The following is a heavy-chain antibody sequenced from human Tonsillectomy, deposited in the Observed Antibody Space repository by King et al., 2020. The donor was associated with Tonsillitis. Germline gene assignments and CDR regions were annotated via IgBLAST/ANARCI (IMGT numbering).Heavy chain of an antibody. CDR3: ARGYCSSTSCLYYYYYYYMDV. V-gene: IGHV1-8*01. Sequence: VQLVESGAEVKKPGASVKVSCKASGYTFTSYDINWVRQATGQGIEWMGWMNPNSGNTGYAQKFQGRVTMTRNNYISTAYMELSSLRSEETAVYYCARGYCSSTSCLYYYYYYYMDVWGKGTTVTVSS. CDR1: GYTFTSYD. D-gene: IGHD2-2*01. CDR2: MNPNSGNT. J-gene: IGHJ6*03.